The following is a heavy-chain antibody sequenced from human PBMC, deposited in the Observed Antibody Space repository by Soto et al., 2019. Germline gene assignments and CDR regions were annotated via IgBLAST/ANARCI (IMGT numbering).Heavy chain of an antibody. V-gene: IGHV3-23*01. J-gene: IGHJ6*03. CDR3: AKRPHSHESEYYYYYYTDA. Sequence: GGSLRLSCAASGFTFSSYAMSWVRQAPGKGLEWVSAISGSGGSTYYADSVKGRFTISRDNSKNTLYLQMNSLRAEDTAVYYCAKRPHSHESEYYYYYYTDAWGNGTTVTVSS. CDR1: GFTFSSYA. CDR2: ISGSGGST.